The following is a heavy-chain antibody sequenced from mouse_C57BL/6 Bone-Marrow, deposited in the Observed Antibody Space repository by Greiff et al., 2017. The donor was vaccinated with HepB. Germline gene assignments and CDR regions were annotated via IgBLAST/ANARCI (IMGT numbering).Heavy chain of an antibody. CDR2: IHPNSGST. CDR1: GYTFTSYW. Sequence: QVQLQQPGAELVKPGASVKLSCKASGYTFTSYWMHWVKQRPGQGLEWIGMIHPNSGSTNYNEKFKSKATLTVDKSYSTAYMQLSSLTSEDSAVYYCARTGTNLGWYFDVWGTGTTVTVSS. V-gene: IGHV1-64*01. J-gene: IGHJ1*03. CDR3: ARTGTNLGWYFDV. D-gene: IGHD4-1*01.